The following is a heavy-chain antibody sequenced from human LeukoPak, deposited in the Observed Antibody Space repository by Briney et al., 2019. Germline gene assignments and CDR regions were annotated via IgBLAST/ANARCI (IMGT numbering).Heavy chain of an antibody. CDR1: GGTFSSYA. J-gene: IGHJ6*02. V-gene: IGHV1-69*04. CDR3: ASSKNYYYYGMDV. CDR2: IIPILGIA. Sequence: SVKVSCKASGGTFSSYAISWVRQAPGQGLEWMGRIIPILGIANYAQKFQGRVTITADKSTSTAYMELSSLRSEDTAVYYYASSKNYYYYGMDVWGQGTRSPSP.